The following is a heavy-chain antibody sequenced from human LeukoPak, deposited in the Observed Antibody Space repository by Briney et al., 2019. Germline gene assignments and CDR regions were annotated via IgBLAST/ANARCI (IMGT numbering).Heavy chain of an antibody. CDR2: IHYTGSS. D-gene: IGHD4-23*01. J-gene: IGHJ4*02. CDR3: ARGTETPGYFDF. CDR1: GGSVSGDY. V-gene: IGHV4-59*02. Sequence: PSETLSLTCTVSGGSVSGDYWSWLRQPPGKGLEWIGYIHYTGSSNYNPSLKSRVTMSVDTSKNQLSLTLGSVTAADTAVYHCARGTETPGYFDFWGPGTLVTVSS.